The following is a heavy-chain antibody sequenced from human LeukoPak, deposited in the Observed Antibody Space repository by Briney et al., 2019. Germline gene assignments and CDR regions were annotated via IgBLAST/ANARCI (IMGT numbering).Heavy chain of an antibody. V-gene: IGHV4-61*02. J-gene: IGHJ6*03. D-gene: IGHD3-3*01. CDR1: GGSISSGSYS. CDR2: IYTSGST. CDR3: ARDGAYDFWSGYYYYYMDV. Sequence: SETLSLTCTVSGGSISSGSYSWSWIRQPAGKELEWIGRIYTSGSTNYNPSLKSRVTISVDTSKNQFSLKLSSVTAADTAVYYCARDGAYDFWSGYYYYYMDVWGKGTTVTVSS.